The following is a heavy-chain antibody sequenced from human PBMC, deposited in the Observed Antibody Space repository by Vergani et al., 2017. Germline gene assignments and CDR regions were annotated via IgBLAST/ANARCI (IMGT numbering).Heavy chain of an antibody. V-gene: IGHV3-30*18. CDR3: AKSRRPGSARLGGIDY. J-gene: IGHJ4*02. Sequence: QVQLVESGGGVVQPGRSLRLSCAASGFTFSSYGMHWVRQAPGKGLEWVAVISDDGSNKYYADSVKGRFTISRDNSKNTLYLQMNSLRAEDTAVYYCAKSRRPGSARLGGIDYWGQGTLVTVSS. CDR1: GFTFSSYG. CDR2: ISDDGSNK. D-gene: IGHD6-6*01.